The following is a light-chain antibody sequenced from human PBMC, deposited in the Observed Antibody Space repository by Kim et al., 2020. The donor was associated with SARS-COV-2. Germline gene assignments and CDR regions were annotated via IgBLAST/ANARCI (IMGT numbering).Light chain of an antibody. J-gene: IGLJ3*02. V-gene: IGLV2-14*01. CDR1: SRDIGDYNS. CDR2: EVS. Sequence: GQSITRSCTGTSRDIGDYNSVSWYQQHPGKVPKLMIYEVSERPSGVSYRFSGSKSGNTASLTISGLQAEDEADYYCTSYRTSDTWVFGGGTQLTVL. CDR3: TSYRTSDTWV.